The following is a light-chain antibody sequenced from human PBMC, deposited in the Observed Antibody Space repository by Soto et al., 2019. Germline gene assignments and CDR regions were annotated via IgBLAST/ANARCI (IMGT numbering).Light chain of an antibody. CDR1: QSVSSSY. CDR3: QQYGSSLWT. V-gene: IGKV3-20*01. J-gene: IGKJ1*01. Sequence: EIVMTESPATLSVSPGERATLSCRASQSVSSSYLAWYQQKPGQAPRLLIYGASSRATGIPDRFSGSGSGTDFTLTISRLEPEDFAVYYCQQYGSSLWTFGQGTK. CDR2: GAS.